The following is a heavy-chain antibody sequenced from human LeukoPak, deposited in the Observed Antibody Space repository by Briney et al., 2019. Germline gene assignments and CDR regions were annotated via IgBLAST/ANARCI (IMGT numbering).Heavy chain of an antibody. CDR1: GFKFDDYT. J-gene: IGHJ4*02. Sequence: GGSLRLSCAASGFKFDDYTMQWVRQAPGKGLEYHALITWNGDSKFYADSARGRFTISRDNGENSVFLQMNRLRTEDTAFYHCAAEKGRIYHYWGQGTLVTVSS. D-gene: IGHD2-15*01. V-gene: IGHV3-43*01. CDR2: ITWNGDSK. CDR3: AAEKGRIYHY.